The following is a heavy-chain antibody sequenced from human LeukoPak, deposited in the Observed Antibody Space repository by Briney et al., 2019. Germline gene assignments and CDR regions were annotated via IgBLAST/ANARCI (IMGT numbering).Heavy chain of an antibody. V-gene: IGHV3-30*18. CDR1: GFTFSSYG. Sequence: GGSLRLSCAASGFTFSSYGMHWVRQAPGKGLEWVAVTSYDGSNKYYADSVKGRFTISRDNSKNTLYLQMNSLRAEDTAVYYCAKEVKSSGWFNGMDVWGQGTTVTVSS. D-gene: IGHD6-19*01. J-gene: IGHJ6*02. CDR2: TSYDGSNK. CDR3: AKEVKSSGWFNGMDV.